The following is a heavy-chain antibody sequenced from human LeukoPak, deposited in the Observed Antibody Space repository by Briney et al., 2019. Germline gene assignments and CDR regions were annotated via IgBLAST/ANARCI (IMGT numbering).Heavy chain of an antibody. CDR1: GGSISSYY. V-gene: IGHV4-59*12. CDR2: VYHSGST. CDR3: ARDSEGFIAAAGYAFDI. J-gene: IGHJ3*02. Sequence: PSETLSLTCTVSGGSISSYYWSWIRQPPGKGLEWIGEVYHSGSTNYNPSLESRVTISLDKSKNQFSLKLSSVTAADTAVYYCARDSEGFIAAAGYAFDIWGQGTMVTVSS. D-gene: IGHD6-13*01.